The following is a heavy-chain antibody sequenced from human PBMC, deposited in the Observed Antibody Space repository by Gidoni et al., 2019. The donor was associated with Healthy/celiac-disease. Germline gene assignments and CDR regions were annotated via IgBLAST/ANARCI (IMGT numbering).Heavy chain of an antibody. J-gene: IGHJ4*02. Sequence: EVQLVESGGGLVQPGGSLNLACAASGFPFSGSAMHCVRQASGKGLELVGRIRSKAKSYATAYTTSVQGRFTISRDDSEKTAYLQMNSLKAEDTAVYYCTRLEEITMGNWGQGTLVTVSS. V-gene: IGHV3-73*01. CDR2: IRSKAKSYAT. D-gene: IGHD3-10*01. CDR3: TRLEEITMGN. CDR1: GFPFSGSA.